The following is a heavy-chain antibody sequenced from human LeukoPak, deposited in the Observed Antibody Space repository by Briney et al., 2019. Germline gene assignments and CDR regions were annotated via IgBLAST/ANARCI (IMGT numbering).Heavy chain of an antibody. Sequence: SETLSLTCAVSDDSFSSHYWTWIRQPPGKGLEWIGYISYIGSTNYNPSLKSRVTISIDTSKNQFSLKLSSVTAADTAVYYCARDLVTVTKGFDIWGQGAMVSVS. V-gene: IGHV4-59*11. CDR3: ARDLVTVTKGFDI. J-gene: IGHJ3*02. CDR1: DDSFSSHY. CDR2: ISYIGST. D-gene: IGHD4-17*01.